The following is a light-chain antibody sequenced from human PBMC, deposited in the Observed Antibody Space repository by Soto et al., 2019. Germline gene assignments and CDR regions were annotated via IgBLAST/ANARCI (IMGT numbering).Light chain of an antibody. J-gene: IGLJ3*02. V-gene: IGLV4-69*01. CDR1: SGHSSNA. Sequence: QSVLTQSPSASASLGASVTVTCTLSSGHSSNAVAWHQQQPEKGPRYLMRLNSDGSHSKGDGIPDRFTGCSSGADRYLTISSLQSEDEADYYCQTWGTGIVVFGGGTKLTVL. CDR2: LNSDGSH. CDR3: QTWGTGIVV.